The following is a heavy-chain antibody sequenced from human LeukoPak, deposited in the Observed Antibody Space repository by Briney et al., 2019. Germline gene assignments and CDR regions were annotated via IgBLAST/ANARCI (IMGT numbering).Heavy chain of an antibody. Sequence: ASMKVSCKASGYTFTGYYMHWVRQAPGQGLEWMGWINPNSGGTNYAQKFQGRVTMTRDTSISTAYMELSRLRSDDTAVYYCAREIPTMVRGVIIRVFDYWGQGTLVTVSS. CDR3: AREIPTMVRGVIIRVFDY. CDR2: INPNSGGT. V-gene: IGHV1-2*02. J-gene: IGHJ4*02. D-gene: IGHD3-10*01. CDR1: GYTFTGYY.